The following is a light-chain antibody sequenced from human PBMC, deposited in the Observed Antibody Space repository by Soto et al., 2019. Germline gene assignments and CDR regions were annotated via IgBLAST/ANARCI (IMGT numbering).Light chain of an antibody. J-gene: IGKJ4*01. V-gene: IGKV1-33*01. CDR2: EAS. CDR1: QDITND. CDR3: RQYDNVPLT. Sequence: DIQMTQSPSSLSASVGDRVTITCQASQDITNDLNWYQQKPGKAPKVLIYEASNLKTGVPSRYSGSGSRSDFTFTISRLQREDIATYFCRQYDNVPLTFGGGTKVEIK.